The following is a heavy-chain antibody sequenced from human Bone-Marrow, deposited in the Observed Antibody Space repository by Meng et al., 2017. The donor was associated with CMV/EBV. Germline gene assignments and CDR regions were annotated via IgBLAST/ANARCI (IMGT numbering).Heavy chain of an antibody. D-gene: IGHD3/OR15-3a*01. CDR2: ISAYNGNT. CDR3: ARLGRVAMAHDDAFVI. Sequence: ASVKVSCKASGYTFTSYGISWVRQAPGQGLEWMGWISAYNGNTNYAQKLQGRVTMTTDTSTSTAYMELRSLRSDDTAVYYCARLGRVAMAHDDAFVIWGRGTMVTVAS. J-gene: IGHJ3*02. CDR1: GYTFTSYG. V-gene: IGHV1-18*01.